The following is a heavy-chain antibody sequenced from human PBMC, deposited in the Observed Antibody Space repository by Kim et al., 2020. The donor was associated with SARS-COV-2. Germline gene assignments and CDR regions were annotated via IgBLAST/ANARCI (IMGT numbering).Heavy chain of an antibody. CDR2: T. J-gene: IGHJ5*02. Sequence: TKYSQKFQGRVTITRDTSAGTAYMELSSLRSEDTAVYYCARWRELVLWFDPWGQGTLVTVSS. V-gene: IGHV1-3*01. CDR3: ARWRELVLWFDP. D-gene: IGHD1-26*01.